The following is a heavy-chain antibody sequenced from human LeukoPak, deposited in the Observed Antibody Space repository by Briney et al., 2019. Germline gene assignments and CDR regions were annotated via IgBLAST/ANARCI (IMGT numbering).Heavy chain of an antibody. CDR2: ISYDGSNK. CDR1: GFTFSSYA. CDR3: ARVADWGYYYMDV. V-gene: IGHV3-30*04. J-gene: IGHJ6*03. Sequence: PGGSLRLSCAASGFTFSSYAMHWVRQAPGKGLEWVAVISYDGSNKYYADSVKGRFTISRDNSKNTLYLQMNSLRAEDTAEYYCARVADWGYYYMDVWGKGTTVTVSS. D-gene: IGHD3-16*01.